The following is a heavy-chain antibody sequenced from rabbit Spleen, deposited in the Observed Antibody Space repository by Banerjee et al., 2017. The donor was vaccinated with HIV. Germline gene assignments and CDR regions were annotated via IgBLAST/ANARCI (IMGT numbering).Heavy chain of an antibody. CDR3: VRDQAGYAGYGPWYFNL. V-gene: IGHV1S45*01. Sequence: QEQLEESGGDLVKPGASLTLTCKASGLDLSGRYWICWVRQAPGKGLEWIACIDVAKYGTTYYTSWAKGRFTISRHNARNTLYLQLNSLTAADTATYFCVRDQAGYAGYGPWYFNLWGPGTLVTVS. D-gene: IGHD7-1*01. CDR2: IDVAKYGTT. J-gene: IGHJ4*01. CDR1: GLDLSGRYW.